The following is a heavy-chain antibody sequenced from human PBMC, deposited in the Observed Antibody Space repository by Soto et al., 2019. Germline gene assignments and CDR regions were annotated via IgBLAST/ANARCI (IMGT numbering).Heavy chain of an antibody. CDR1: GGTFSIYA. D-gene: IGHD3-10*01. V-gene: IGHV1-69*13. J-gene: IGHJ3*02. CDR3: ARENYYGSGSFYRDAFDI. Sequence: SVNVSCKSSGGTFSIYAVHWVRQETGQGLEWMGGIIPMSGTANYAQKFQGRVAISVDESTRAAYMELRSLRSEDTAMYYCARENYYGSGSFYRDAFDIWGQGTMVSVS. CDR2: IIPMSGTA.